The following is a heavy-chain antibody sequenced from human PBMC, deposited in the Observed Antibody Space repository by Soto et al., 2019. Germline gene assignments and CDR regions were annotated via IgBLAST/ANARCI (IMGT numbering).Heavy chain of an antibody. D-gene: IGHD1-1*01. CDR3: ARYSIGTFEGYFYY. Sequence: PSETLSLTCTVSGASVSSGGYYWSWIRQHPGKGLEWIGYIYYSGTTYYDPSLKSRVTISVDTSKNQFSLKLSSVTAADTAVYYCARYSIGTFEGYFYYWGQGTLVTVSS. CDR1: GASVSSGGYY. J-gene: IGHJ4*02. CDR2: IYYSGTT. V-gene: IGHV4-31*03.